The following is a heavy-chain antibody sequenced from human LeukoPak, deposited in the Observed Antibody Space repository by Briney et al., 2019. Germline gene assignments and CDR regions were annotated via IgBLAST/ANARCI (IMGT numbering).Heavy chain of an antibody. CDR1: GFSFSSHG. J-gene: IGHJ4*02. CDR2: IIGGAGST. Sequence: GGSLRHSCAASGFSFSSHGMSWVRQAPGKGLEGVSGIIGGAGSTYYAGSVKGRFTISGDNSKNTLFLQMNSLRAEDTAVYYCAHGAMYQLDYWGQGTLVTVSS. D-gene: IGHD2-2*01. CDR3: AHGAMYQLDY. V-gene: IGHV3-23*01.